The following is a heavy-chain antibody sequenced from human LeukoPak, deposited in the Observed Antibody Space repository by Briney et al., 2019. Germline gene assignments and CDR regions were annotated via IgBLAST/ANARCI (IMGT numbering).Heavy chain of an antibody. V-gene: IGHV3-30*18. D-gene: IGHD3-3*01. J-gene: IGHJ4*02. CDR1: GFTFSNYD. Sequence: PGRSLTLSCAASGFTFSNYDMHWVRQAPGKGLEWVAVISYDGTNKYYADSVKGRFTISRDNSKSTLYLQMNSLRAEDTAVYYCAKENDFVYWGQGTLVTVSS. CDR3: AKENDFVY. CDR2: ISYDGTNK.